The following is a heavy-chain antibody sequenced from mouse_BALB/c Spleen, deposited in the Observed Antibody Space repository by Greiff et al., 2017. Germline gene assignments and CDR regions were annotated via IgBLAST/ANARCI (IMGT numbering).Heavy chain of an antibody. Sequence: VQLQQSGPGLVAPSQCLSITCTVSGFSLTSYGVHWVRQPPGKGLEWLGVIWAGGSTNYNSALMSRLSISKDNSKSQVFLKKNSLRTDDTAMYYCSRGSYGNYAWFAYWGQGTLVTVSA. D-gene: IGHD2-1*01. J-gene: IGHJ3*01. CDR2: IWAGGST. V-gene: IGHV2-9*02. CDR1: GFSLTSYG. CDR3: SRGSYGNYAWFAY.